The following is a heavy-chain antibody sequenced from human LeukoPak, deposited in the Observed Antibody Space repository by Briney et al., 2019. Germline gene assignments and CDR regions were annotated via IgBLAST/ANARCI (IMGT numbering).Heavy chain of an antibody. Sequence: GGSLRLSCAGSGFSFSGFSMNWVRQAPGKGLEWVSSISRDSIYIYYADSVEGRFTISRDNAKNSLYLQMNSLRAEDTAVYYCARHTVSDDAFDIWGQGTMVSVSS. CDR3: ARHTVSDDAFDI. D-gene: IGHD2-8*02. CDR1: GFSFSGFS. J-gene: IGHJ3*02. V-gene: IGHV3-21*01. CDR2: ISRDSIYI.